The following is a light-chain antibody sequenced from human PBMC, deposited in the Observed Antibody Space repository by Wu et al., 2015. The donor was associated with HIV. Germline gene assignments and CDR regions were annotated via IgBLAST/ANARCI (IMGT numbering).Light chain of an antibody. J-gene: IGKJ4*01. CDR2: GAS. CDR1: QSINSH. V-gene: IGKV1-39*01. CDR3: QQSYSTPRT. Sequence: DIQMTQSPSSLSASVGDRVTITCRASQSINSHLNWYQQKPGKGPKLLIYGASNLQTGVPSRFSGSGSGTDFTLTISSLQPEDFATYYCQQSYSTPRTFGGGTKVEIK.